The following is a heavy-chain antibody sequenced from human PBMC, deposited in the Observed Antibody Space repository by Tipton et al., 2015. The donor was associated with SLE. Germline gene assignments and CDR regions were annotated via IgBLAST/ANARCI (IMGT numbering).Heavy chain of an antibody. CDR2: IYYSGST. CDR1: GGSISSHY. Sequence: TLSLTCTVSGGSISSHYWSWIRQPPGKGLEWIGYIYYSGSTNYNPSLKSRVTISVDTSENQFSLKLSSVTAADTAVYYCARGATVGATTFYGMDVWGQGTTVTVSS. D-gene: IGHD1-26*01. V-gene: IGHV4-59*08. J-gene: IGHJ6*02. CDR3: ARGATVGATTFYGMDV.